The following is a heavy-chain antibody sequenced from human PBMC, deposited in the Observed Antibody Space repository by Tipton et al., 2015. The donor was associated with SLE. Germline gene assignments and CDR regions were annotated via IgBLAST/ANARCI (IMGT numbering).Heavy chain of an antibody. CDR3: ARGIAAAGVIFDY. D-gene: IGHD6-13*01. CDR2: IYHSGST. J-gene: IGHJ4*02. V-gene: IGHV4-38-2*01. CDR1: GYSISSGYY. Sequence: LRLSCAVSGYSISSGYYWGWIRQPPGKGLEWIGSIYHSGSTYYNPSLKSRVTISVDTSKNQFSLKLSSVTAADTAVYYCARGIAAAGVIFDYWGQGTLVTVSS.